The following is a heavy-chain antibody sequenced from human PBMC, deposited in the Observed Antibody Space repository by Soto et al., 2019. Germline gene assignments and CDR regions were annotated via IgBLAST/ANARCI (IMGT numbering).Heavy chain of an antibody. V-gene: IGHV1-69*01. J-gene: IGHJ6*02. D-gene: IGHD3-22*01. Sequence: QVQLVQSGAEVKKPGSSVKVSCKASGGTFSSYAISWVRQAPGHGLEWMGGIIPIFGTANYAQKFQGRVTITADESTSTDSMELSSLRSEDTAVYYCARPQIAGDYYYAYGMDVGGQGTTVTVSS. CDR1: GGTFSSYA. CDR3: ARPQIAGDYYYAYGMDV. CDR2: IIPIFGTA.